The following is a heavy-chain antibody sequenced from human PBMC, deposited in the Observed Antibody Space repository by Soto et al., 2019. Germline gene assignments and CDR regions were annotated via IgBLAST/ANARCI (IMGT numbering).Heavy chain of an antibody. D-gene: IGHD3-10*01. CDR1: GGSVSSGDYF. CDR2: IYYSGST. V-gene: IGHV4-61*08. Sequence: LSLTCTVSGGSVSSGDYFWSWLRQSPGKRLEWIAYIYYSGSTNYNPSLRSRATISVDTSKSQVSLTLTSMTAADAALYYCARSPNYYYYGFDVWGQGTAVTVSS. CDR3: ARSPNYYYYGFDV. J-gene: IGHJ6*02.